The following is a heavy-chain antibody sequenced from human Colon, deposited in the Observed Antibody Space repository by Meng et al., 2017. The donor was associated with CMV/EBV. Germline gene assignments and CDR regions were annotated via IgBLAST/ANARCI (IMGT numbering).Heavy chain of an antibody. Sequence: GGSLRLSCAAAGITFDDYAMHWVRQAPGKGLEWVSGISWSSGFKVYADSVKGRFTISRDNAKNSVYLQINSLTAEDTALYYRAKGRLKYSSGFRDFFEYWGQGTLVTVSS. CDR1: GITFDDYA. D-gene: IGHD3-22*01. V-gene: IGHV3-9*01. CDR3: AKGRLKYSSGFRDFFEY. CDR2: ISWSSGFK. J-gene: IGHJ4*02.